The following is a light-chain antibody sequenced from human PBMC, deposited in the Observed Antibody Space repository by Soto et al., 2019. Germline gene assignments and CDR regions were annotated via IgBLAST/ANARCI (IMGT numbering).Light chain of an antibody. J-gene: IGLJ3*02. CDR2: QDS. V-gene: IGLV3-1*01. CDR3: QAWDSSTAV. Sequence: SYELTQPPSVSVSPGQTASITCSGDKLGDKYACWYQQKPGQTPVLVMYQDSKRPSGIPERFSGSNSGNTATLTISGTQAMDEADYYCQAWDSSTAVFGVGTKLTVL. CDR1: KLGDKY.